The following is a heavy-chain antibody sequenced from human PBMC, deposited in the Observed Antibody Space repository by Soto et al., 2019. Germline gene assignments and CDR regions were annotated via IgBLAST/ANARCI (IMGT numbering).Heavy chain of an antibody. CDR1: GYSISSGCF. V-gene: IGHV4-38-2*02. Sequence: PSETLSLTCAVSGYSISSGCFWVLIRHPPGKGLEWIANMYHDGNTHYNPSLKSRVTMSVDTSKNQFSLKLNSVTAADTAVYYCARESYSGYHSYDYWGQGILVTVSS. CDR2: MYHDGNT. CDR3: ARESYSGYHSYDY. J-gene: IGHJ4*02. D-gene: IGHD5-12*01.